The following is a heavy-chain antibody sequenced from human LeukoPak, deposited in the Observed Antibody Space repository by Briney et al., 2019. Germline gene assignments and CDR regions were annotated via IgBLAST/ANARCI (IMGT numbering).Heavy chain of an antibody. CDR3: ARGRHYGSGSYYYRLDY. J-gene: IGHJ4*02. Sequence: SETLSLTCAVYGGSFSGYYWSWIRQPPGKGLEWIGEINHSGSTNYNPSLKSRVTISVDTSKNQFSPKLSSVTAAGTAVYYCARGRHYGSGSYYYRLDYWGQGTLVTVSS. CDR1: GGSFSGYY. D-gene: IGHD3-10*01. CDR2: INHSGST. V-gene: IGHV4-34*01.